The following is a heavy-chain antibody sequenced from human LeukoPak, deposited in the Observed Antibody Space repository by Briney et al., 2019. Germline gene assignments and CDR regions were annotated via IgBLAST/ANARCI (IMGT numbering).Heavy chain of an antibody. D-gene: IGHD2/OR15-2a*01. J-gene: IGHJ4*02. Sequence: GGSLRLSCAASGFTFSSYGMSWVRQAPGKGLEWVSAISGSAVSTYYADSVKGRFTISRDNARNTLYLQVSSLRADDTAIYYCARDFYQRGDWGKGTLVTVSS. CDR2: ISGSAVST. CDR1: GFTFSSYG. CDR3: ARDFYQRGD. V-gene: IGHV3-23*01.